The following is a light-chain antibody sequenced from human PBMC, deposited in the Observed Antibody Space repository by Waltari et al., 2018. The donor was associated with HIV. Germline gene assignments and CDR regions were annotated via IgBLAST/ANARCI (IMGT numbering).Light chain of an antibody. J-gene: IGLJ2*01. V-gene: IGLV2-8*01. CDR1: SSDVGSYNS. CDR2: EVS. Sequence: SALTQPPSASVSPGQSVTHSCAGTSSDVGSYNSVSWYQHHPGKAPKLLISEVSKRPSGVPDRFSGSKSGNTASLTVSGLQAEDEADYYCTSYAGNNLIFGGGTKMTVL. CDR3: TSYAGNNLI.